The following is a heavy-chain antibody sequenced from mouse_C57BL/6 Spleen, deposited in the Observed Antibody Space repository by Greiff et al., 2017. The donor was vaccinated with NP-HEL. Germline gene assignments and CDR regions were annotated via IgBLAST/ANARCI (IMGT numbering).Heavy chain of an antibody. D-gene: IGHD1-1*01. Sequence: QVQLQQPGAELVKPGASVKLSCKASGYTFTSYWMHWVKQRPGQGLEWIGMIHPNSGSTNYNEKFKSKATLTVDKSSSTAYMQLSSLTSEDSAVYYCASSGLLRYFDYWGQGTTLTVSS. J-gene: IGHJ2*01. CDR3: ASSGLLRYFDY. V-gene: IGHV1-64*01. CDR1: GYTFTSYW. CDR2: IHPNSGST.